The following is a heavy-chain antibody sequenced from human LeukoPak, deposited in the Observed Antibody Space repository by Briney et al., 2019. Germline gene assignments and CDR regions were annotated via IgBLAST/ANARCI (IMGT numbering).Heavy chain of an antibody. V-gene: IGHV3-23*01. CDR3: ASPYYYDGSSYYHFFDH. CDR2: FSGSGGNT. D-gene: IGHD3-22*01. J-gene: IGHJ4*02. CDR1: GFTFSSYA. Sequence: GGSLRLSCAASGFTFSSYAMSWVRQAPGKGLEWVSTFSGSGGNTYYADSVKGRFTISRDNSRNTLYLQMNNLRTEDTAVYYCASPYYYDGSSYYHFFDHWGQGTLVTVSS.